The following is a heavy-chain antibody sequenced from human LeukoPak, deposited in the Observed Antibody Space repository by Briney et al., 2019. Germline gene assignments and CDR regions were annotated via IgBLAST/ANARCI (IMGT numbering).Heavy chain of an antibody. D-gene: IGHD4-23*01. CDR2: IKSDGSGT. V-gene: IGHV3-74*01. J-gene: IGHJ4*02. Sequence: GGSLRLSCAASGFSFSSYWMHWVRQAPGKGLVWVSRIKSDGSGTTYADSVKGRFTISRDNAKNTVYLQMNSVRAEDTAVYFCARGDYDGSGYWGQGTLVTVSS. CDR3: ARGDYDGSGY. CDR1: GFSFSSYW.